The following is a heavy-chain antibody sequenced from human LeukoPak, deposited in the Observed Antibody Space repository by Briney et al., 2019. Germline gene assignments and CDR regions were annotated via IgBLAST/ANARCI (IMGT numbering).Heavy chain of an antibody. D-gene: IGHD1-1*01. CDR3: AKDKLEPVADDAFDI. J-gene: IGHJ3*02. V-gene: IGHV3-48*03. CDR1: GFTFSSYE. CDR2: ISSTGTTI. Sequence: GGSLRLSCAASGFTFSSYEMNWLRQAPGKGLEWVSYISSTGTTIYYADSVKGRFTISRDNAKNSLYLQMNSLRAEDTAVYHCAKDKLEPVADDAFDIWGQGTMVTVSS.